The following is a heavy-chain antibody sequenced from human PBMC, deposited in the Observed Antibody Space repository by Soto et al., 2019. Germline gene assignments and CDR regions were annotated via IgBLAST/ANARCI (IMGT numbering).Heavy chain of an antibody. D-gene: IGHD4-17*01. V-gene: IGHV4-39*01. CDR3: ARIRFRYGDYVFDY. CDR1: GGSISSSSYY. CDR2: IYYSGST. Sequence: QLQLQESGPGLVKPSETLSLTCTVSGGSISSSSYYWGWIRQPPGKGLEWIGSIYYSGSTYYNPSLKSRVTISVDTSKTQFSMKLSSVTAADTAVYYCARIRFRYGDYVFDYWGKGTLVTVSS. J-gene: IGHJ4*02.